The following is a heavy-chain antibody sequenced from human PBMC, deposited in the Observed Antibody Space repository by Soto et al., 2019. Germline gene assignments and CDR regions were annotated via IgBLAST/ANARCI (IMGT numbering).Heavy chain of an antibody. CDR3: ARRYNWNYRGYYYYGMDV. J-gene: IGHJ6*02. D-gene: IGHD1-7*01. CDR1: GYSFTSYW. CDR2: IYPGDSDT. Sequence: GESLKISCKGSGYSFTSYWIGWVRQMPGKGLEWMGVIYPGDSDTRYSPSFQGQVTISADKSISTAYLQWSSLKASDTAMYYCARRYNWNYRGYYYYGMDVWGQGTTVTVSS. V-gene: IGHV5-51*01.